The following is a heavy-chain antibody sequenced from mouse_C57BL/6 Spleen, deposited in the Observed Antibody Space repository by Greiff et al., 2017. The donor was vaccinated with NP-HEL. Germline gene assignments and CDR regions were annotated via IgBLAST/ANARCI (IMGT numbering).Heavy chain of an antibody. J-gene: IGHJ2*01. Sequence: EVKLVESGGGLVKPGGSLKLSCAASGFTFSSYTMSWVRQTPEKRLEWVATISGGGGNTYYPDSVKGRFTISRDNAKNTLYLQMSSLRSEDTALYYCARQTGRSFDYWGQGTTLTVSS. D-gene: IGHD1-1*01. CDR1: GFTFSSYT. CDR2: ISGGGGNT. V-gene: IGHV5-9*01. CDR3: ARQTGRSFDY.